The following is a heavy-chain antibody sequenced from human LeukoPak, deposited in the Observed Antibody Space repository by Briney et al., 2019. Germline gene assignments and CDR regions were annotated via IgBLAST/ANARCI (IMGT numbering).Heavy chain of an antibody. D-gene: IGHD3-22*01. Sequence: GESLQISCKGSGYSFTNYWIAWVRQLPRKGLEWIGIICPGDSDTRYTPSFQGQVTISADKSISAAYLQWSSLKDSDTAMYYCARQPNYYDSRGYLSQALDIWGQGTMVTVSS. CDR3: ARQPNYYDSRGYLSQALDI. V-gene: IGHV5-51*01. CDR1: GYSFTNYW. J-gene: IGHJ3*02. CDR2: ICPGDSDT.